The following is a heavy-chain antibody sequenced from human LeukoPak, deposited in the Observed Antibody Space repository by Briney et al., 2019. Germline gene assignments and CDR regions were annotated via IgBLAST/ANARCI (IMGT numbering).Heavy chain of an antibody. D-gene: IGHD3-10*01. V-gene: IGHV3-7*01. CDR1: GFTFSSYA. CDR3: ASLTMVRGFEKFDP. J-gene: IGHJ5*02. CDR2: IKQDGSEK. Sequence: TGGSLRLSCAASGFTFSSYAMSWVRQAPGKGLEWVANIKQDGSEKYYVDSVKGRFTISRDNAKNSLYLQMNSLRAEDTAVYYCASLTMVRGFEKFDPWGQGTLVTVSS.